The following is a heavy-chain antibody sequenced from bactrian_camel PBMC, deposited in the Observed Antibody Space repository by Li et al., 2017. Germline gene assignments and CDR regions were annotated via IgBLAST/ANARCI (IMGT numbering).Heavy chain of an antibody. CDR2: IDTDGGKT. Sequence: VESGGGLVQAGGSLTLSCIMSGNTEARYSMVWFRQAPGKGREGVAGIDTDGGKTYYADSVKDRFVFSQDNAKNTLYLQMNSLKPEDTGIYYCAAGRRGDYGDCHRQQKYSNWGQGTQVTVS. CDR1: GNTEARYS. D-gene: IGHD5*01. J-gene: IGHJ4*01. CDR3: AAGRRGDYGDCHRQQKYSN. V-gene: IGHV3S28*01.